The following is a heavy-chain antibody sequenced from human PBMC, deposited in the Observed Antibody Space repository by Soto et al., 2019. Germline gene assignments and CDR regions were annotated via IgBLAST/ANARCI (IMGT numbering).Heavy chain of an antibody. D-gene: IGHD3-9*01. CDR2: IYWDDDK. Sequence: QITLKESGPTLVKPTQTLTLTCTFSGFSLSTSGVGVGWIRQPPGKALEWLALIYWDDDKRYSPSLKSRLTITKDTSKHQVVLTMTNMDPVXTATYXCALXXRFSDILXXXXXXGAFDIWGQGTMVTVSS. J-gene: IGHJ3*02. CDR3: ALXXRFSDILXXXXXXGAFDI. CDR1: GFSLSTSGVG. V-gene: IGHV2-5*02.